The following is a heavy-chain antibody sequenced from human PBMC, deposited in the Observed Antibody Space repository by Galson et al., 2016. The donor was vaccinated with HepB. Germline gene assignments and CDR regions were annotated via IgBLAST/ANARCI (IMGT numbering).Heavy chain of an antibody. V-gene: IGHV5-51*01. CDR3: ARKFSSQWSHPGLDI. Sequence: QSGAEVKKPEESLKISCKTSGYTFNTYWIGWVRQISGKGLEWMGLIYAGDSETRYSPSLQGQVTFSVDKSTRTAYLQWPSLKTSDSAIYYCARKFSSQWSHPGLDIWGQGTKVTVSS. CDR1: GYTFNTYW. D-gene: IGHD2-2*01. CDR2: IYAGDSET. J-gene: IGHJ3*02.